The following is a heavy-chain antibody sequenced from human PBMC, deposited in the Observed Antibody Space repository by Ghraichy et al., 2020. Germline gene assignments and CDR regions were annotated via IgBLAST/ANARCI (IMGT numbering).Heavy chain of an antibody. Sequence: GGSLRLSCAASGFTFSSYAMSWVRQAPGKGLEWVSAISGSGGSTYYADSVKGRFTISRDNSKNTLYLQMNSLRAEDTAVYYCAKDRTLPSGYETFDYWGQGTLVTVSS. CDR2: ISGSGGST. D-gene: IGHD5-12*01. CDR3: AKDRTLPSGYETFDY. V-gene: IGHV3-23*01. J-gene: IGHJ4*02. CDR1: GFTFSSYA.